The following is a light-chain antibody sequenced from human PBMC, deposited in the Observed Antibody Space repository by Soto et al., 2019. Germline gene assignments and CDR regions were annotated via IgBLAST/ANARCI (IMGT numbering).Light chain of an antibody. CDR3: QQRRTWPIT. CDR1: QSVSSY. CDR2: DAI. Sequence: DIVLTQSPGTLSLSPGERATLSCETSQSVSSYLAWYQQKPGQAPRLLIFDAIRRATGIPARFSGSGSGTDFTLTISSLEPEDFAVYYCQQRRTWPITFGQGTRLEIK. J-gene: IGKJ5*01. V-gene: IGKV3-11*01.